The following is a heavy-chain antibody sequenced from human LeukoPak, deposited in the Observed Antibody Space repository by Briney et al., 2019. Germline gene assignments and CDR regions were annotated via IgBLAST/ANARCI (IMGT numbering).Heavy chain of an antibody. CDR1: GDSISSGDYY. CDR2: IYYTGSI. CDR3: ARRRITIFGVVIPESFDP. D-gene: IGHD3-3*01. Sequence: SETLSLTCTVSGDSISSGDYYWSWIRQPPGKGLEWIGNIYYTGSIYYNPSLKSRVTILVDTSKNQFSLKLSSVTAADTAVYYCARRRITIFGVVIPESFDPWGQGTLVTVSS. J-gene: IGHJ5*02. V-gene: IGHV4-30-4*01.